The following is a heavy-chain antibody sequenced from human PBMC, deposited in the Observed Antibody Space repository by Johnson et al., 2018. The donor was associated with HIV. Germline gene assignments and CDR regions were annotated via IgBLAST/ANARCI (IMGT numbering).Heavy chain of an antibody. CDR2: ISFDGSNE. Sequence: QVQLVESGGGVVQPGRSLRLSCAASGCTFSNYAMHWVRQVPGKGLEWGAIISFDGSNEYYADSVKGRFTISRDNSKNTLFLQMNSLRVEDTAVYYCARAYNYPIWGQGTMLTVSS. V-gene: IGHV3-30-3*01. J-gene: IGHJ3*02. CDR3: ARAYNYPI. D-gene: IGHD1-1*01. CDR1: GCTFSNYA.